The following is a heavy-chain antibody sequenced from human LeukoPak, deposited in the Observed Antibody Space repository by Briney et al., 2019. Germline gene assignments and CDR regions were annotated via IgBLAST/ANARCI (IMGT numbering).Heavy chain of an antibody. Sequence: SETLSLTCAVYGGSFSAYYWSWIRHPPGPGLEWIGEINHSGITNYNPSLKSRVTISVDTSKNQFSLKLSSVTAADTAVYYCAYSSAFQQHLGQGTLVTVSS. CDR3: AYSSAFQQH. CDR1: GGSFSAYY. D-gene: IGHD3-22*01. J-gene: IGHJ1*01. V-gene: IGHV4-34*01. CDR2: INHSGIT.